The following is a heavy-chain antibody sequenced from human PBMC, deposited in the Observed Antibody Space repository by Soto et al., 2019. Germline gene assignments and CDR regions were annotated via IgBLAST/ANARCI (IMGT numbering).Heavy chain of an antibody. CDR2: FSGPGGGP. Sequence: GGSLRLSFAASGFTFSTYAMSWVPQAPGQGLEWVSSFSGPGGGPYYADSVKGRFTISRDDSKNTLYLQMNSLRAEDTAVYYCAREQYSMVRGVIPYWGQGTLVTVSS. J-gene: IGHJ4*02. D-gene: IGHD3-10*01. V-gene: IGHV3-23*01. CDR3: AREQYSMVRGVIPY. CDR1: GFTFSTYA.